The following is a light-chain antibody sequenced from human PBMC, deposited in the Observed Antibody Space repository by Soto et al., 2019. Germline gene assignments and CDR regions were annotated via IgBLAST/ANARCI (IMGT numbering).Light chain of an antibody. V-gene: IGKV1-33*01. CDR2: EAS. CDR3: QHSANLPLT. Sequence: DIRMTQSQSSLSASVGDRVTITCRASQSIDTHLNWYQQHPGKAPNALIYEASNLQSGVPSRFSGSGSGTDFTLTINSLQPEDIATYYCQHSANLPLTFGGGTKVDIK. CDR1: QSIDTH. J-gene: IGKJ4*01.